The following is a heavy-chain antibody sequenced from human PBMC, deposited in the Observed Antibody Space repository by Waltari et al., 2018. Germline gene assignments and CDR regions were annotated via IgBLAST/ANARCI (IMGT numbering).Heavy chain of an antibody. CDR1: GGSFSGSY. D-gene: IGHD3-3*01. CDR3: ARGHITIFEPDSNWFDP. V-gene: IGHV4-34*01. J-gene: IGHJ5*02. Sequence: QVQLQQWGAGLLKPSETLSLTCAVYGGSFSGSYWSWTRKPPGKGLEWIGEINHSGSTNYNPSLKSRVTISVDTSKNQFSLKLSSVTAADTAVYYCARGHITIFEPDSNWFDPWGQGTLVTVSS. CDR2: INHSGST.